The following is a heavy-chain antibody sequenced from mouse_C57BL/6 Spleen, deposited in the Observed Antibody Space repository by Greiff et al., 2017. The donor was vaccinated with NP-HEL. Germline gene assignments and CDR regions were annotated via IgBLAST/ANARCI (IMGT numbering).Heavy chain of an antibody. CDR3: ARGYYGSSYFDY. D-gene: IGHD1-1*01. CDR1: GYTFTSYT. Sequence: VKLQESGAELARPGASVKMSCKASGYTFTSYTMHWVKQRPGQGLEWIGYINPSSGYTKYNQKFKDKATLTADKSSSTAYMQLSSLTSEDSAVYYCARGYYGSSYFDYWGQGTTLTVSS. J-gene: IGHJ2*01. CDR2: INPSSGYT. V-gene: IGHV1-4*01.